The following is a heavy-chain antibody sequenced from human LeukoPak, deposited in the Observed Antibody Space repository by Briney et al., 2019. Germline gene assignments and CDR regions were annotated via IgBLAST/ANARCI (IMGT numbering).Heavy chain of an antibody. CDR2: ISYDGSNK. D-gene: IGHD2-2*01. CDR3: ATPFDRAGSSTSY. Sequence: GGSLRLSCAASGFTFSSYGMHWVRKAPGKGLEWVAVISYDGSNKYYADSVKGRFTISRDNAKSSLYLQMNSLRAEDTAVYYCATPFDRAGSSTSYWGQGTLVTVSS. CDR1: GFTFSSYG. J-gene: IGHJ4*02. V-gene: IGHV3-30*03.